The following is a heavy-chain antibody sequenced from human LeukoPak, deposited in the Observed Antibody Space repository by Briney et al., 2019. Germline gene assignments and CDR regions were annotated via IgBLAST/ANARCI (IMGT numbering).Heavy chain of an antibody. V-gene: IGHV3-9*01. CDR3: AKDIRDTVVKGYFDY. CDR1: GFTFDDYA. J-gene: IGHJ4*02. CDR2: ISWNSGSI. D-gene: IGHD3-22*01. Sequence: PGGSLRLSCAASGFTFDDYAMHWVRQAPGKGLEWVSGISWNSGSIGYADSVKGRFTISRDNAKNSLYLQMNSLRAEDTALYYCAKDIRDTVVKGYFDYWGQGTLVTVSS.